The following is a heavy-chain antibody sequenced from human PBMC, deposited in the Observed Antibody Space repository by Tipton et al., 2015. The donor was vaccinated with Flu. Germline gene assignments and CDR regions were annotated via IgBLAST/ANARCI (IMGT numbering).Heavy chain of an antibody. Sequence: TLSLTCSVSGVSISSGGYYWSWIRQPPGMGLEWIGSVHYSGGTYQNPSLESRVTISVDASKNQFSLKLSSVTAADTAVYCCARTHDYGDPGGQHWGQGTLVTVSS. D-gene: IGHD4-17*01. CDR1: GVSISSGGYY. CDR3: ARTHDYGDPGGQH. CDR2: VHYSGGT. J-gene: IGHJ1*01. V-gene: IGHV4-39*07.